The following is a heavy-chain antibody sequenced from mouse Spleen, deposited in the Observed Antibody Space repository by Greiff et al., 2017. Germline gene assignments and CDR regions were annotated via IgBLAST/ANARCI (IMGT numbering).Heavy chain of an antibody. CDR1: GYTFTDYY. V-gene: IGHV1-76*01. Sequence: QVQLKQSGAELVRPGASVKLSCKASGYTFTDYYINWVKQRPGQGLEWIARIYPGSGNTYYNEKFKGKATLTAEKSSSTAYMQLSSLTSEDSAVYFCARIGTLGNYGWFAYWGQGTLVTVSA. CDR3: ARIGTLGNYGWFAY. CDR2: IYPGSGNT. J-gene: IGHJ3*01. D-gene: IGHD2-1*01.